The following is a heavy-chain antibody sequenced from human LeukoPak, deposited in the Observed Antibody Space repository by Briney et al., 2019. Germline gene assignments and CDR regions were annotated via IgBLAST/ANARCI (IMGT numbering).Heavy chain of an antibody. CDR3: ARRSPYRVRGPLGIWFDP. CDR2: MNPNSGNT. Sequence: GASVKVSCKASGYTFTSYDINWARQATGQGLEWMGWMNPNSGNTGYAQKFQGRVTMTRNTSISTAYMELSSLRSEDTAVYYCARRSPYRVRGPLGIWFDPWGQGTLVTVSS. CDR1: GYTFTSYD. J-gene: IGHJ5*02. V-gene: IGHV1-8*01. D-gene: IGHD3-10*01.